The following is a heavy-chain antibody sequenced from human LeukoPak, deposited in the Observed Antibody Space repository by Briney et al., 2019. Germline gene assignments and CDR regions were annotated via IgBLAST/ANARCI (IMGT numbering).Heavy chain of an antibody. D-gene: IGHD5-12*01. CDR3: ARGPAEYGYSGYDYGPSGY. CDR2: ISSSSSYI. Sequence: RPGGSLRLSCAASGFTFSSYSMNWVRQAPGKGLEWVSSISSSSSYIYYADSVKGRFTISRDNAKNSLYLQMNSLRAEDTAVYYCARGPAEYGYSGYDYGPSGYWGQGTLVTVSS. V-gene: IGHV3-21*01. CDR1: GFTFSSYS. J-gene: IGHJ4*02.